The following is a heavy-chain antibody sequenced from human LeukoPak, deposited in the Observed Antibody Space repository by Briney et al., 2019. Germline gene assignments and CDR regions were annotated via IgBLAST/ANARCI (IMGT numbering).Heavy chain of an antibody. D-gene: IGHD6-6*01. J-gene: IGHJ3*02. Sequence: KPGGSLRLSCAASRFTFSDYSMNWVRQAPGKGLEWVSTISSSGSFIFYAASVKGRFTISRDNARNSLYLQMNSLRAEDTAVYYCASLDSREDSTSRWGPLDIWGQGTMVTVSS. CDR3: ASLDSREDSTSRWGPLDI. CDR2: ISSSGSFI. CDR1: RFTFSDYS. V-gene: IGHV3-21*01.